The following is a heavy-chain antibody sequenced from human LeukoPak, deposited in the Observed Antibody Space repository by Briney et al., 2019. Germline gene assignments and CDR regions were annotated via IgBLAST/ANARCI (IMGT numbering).Heavy chain of an antibody. V-gene: IGHV3-48*02. Sequence: GGSLRPSCAASGFTSSSYSMNWVRQAPGKGLEWVSYISSSSSTIYYADSVKGRFTISRDNAKNSLYLQMNSLRDEDTAVYYCARDSFYGSGTYYNAGGRFDYWGQGTLVTVSS. D-gene: IGHD3-10*01. CDR1: GFTSSSYS. CDR3: ARDSFYGSGTYYNAGGRFDY. J-gene: IGHJ4*02. CDR2: ISSSSSTI.